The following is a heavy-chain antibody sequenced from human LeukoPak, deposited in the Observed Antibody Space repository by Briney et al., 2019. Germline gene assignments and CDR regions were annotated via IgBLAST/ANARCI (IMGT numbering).Heavy chain of an antibody. Sequence: ASVKVSCKASGNTFTGYYMHWVRQAPGQGLEWMGWINPNSGGTNYAQKFQGRVTMTRDTSISTAYMELSRLRSDDTAVYYCARVPNIGGRLYYMDVWGKGTTVTVSS. CDR2: INPNSGGT. CDR1: GNTFTGYY. D-gene: IGHD6-6*01. J-gene: IGHJ6*03. V-gene: IGHV1-2*02. CDR3: ARVPNIGGRLYYMDV.